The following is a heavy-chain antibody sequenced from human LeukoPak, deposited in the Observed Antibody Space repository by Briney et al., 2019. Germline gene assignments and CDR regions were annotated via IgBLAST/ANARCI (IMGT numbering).Heavy chain of an antibody. V-gene: IGHV4-34*01. CDR2: INHSGST. CDR1: GGSFSGYY. D-gene: IGHD3-22*01. J-gene: IGHJ5*02. Sequence: PSETLSLTCAVYGGSFSGYYWSWIRQPPGKGLEWIGEINHSGSTNYNPSLKSRVTISVDTSKNQFSLKLSSVTAADTAVYYCARIEGTYYYDSSGYYNRYNWFDPWGQGTLVTVSS. CDR3: ARIEGTYYYDSSGYYNRYNWFDP.